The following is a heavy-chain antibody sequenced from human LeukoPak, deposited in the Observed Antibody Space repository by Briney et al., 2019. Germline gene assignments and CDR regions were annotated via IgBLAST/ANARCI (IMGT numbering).Heavy chain of an antibody. Sequence: SETLSLTCAVYGGSFSGYYWSWIRQPPGKGLEWTGYIYYSGSTNYNPSLNSRVTISVDTSKNQFSLRLSSVTAANTAIYYCARAVSGRFDYWGQGTLVTVSS. CDR3: ARAVSGRFDY. CDR2: IYYSGST. V-gene: IGHV4-59*08. D-gene: IGHD6-19*01. CDR1: GGSFSGYY. J-gene: IGHJ4*02.